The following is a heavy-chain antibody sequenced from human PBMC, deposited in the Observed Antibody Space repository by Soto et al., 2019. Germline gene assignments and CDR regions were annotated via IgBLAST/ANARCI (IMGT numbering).Heavy chain of an antibody. CDR2: SKNKANSYTT. D-gene: IGHD2-15*01. CDR3: TSAVSATRESGLDV. Sequence: EVQLVASGGGLVQPGGSLRLSCAASGFIFSDHYMDWVRQAPGEGLEWLGRSKNKANSYTTDYAASVKGRFTVSRDDSKNSLYLQMNSLKTEDTAVYYCTSAVSATRESGLDVWGQGTTVTVSS. V-gene: IGHV3-72*01. J-gene: IGHJ6*02. CDR1: GFIFSDHY.